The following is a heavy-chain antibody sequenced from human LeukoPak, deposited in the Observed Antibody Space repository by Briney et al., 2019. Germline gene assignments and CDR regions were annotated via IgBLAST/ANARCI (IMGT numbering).Heavy chain of an antibody. CDR2: INQDGSEE. V-gene: IGHV3-7*03. CDR1: GFPFSSHW. Sequence: GGSLRLSCAASGFPFSSHWVSWFRQSPGKGLEWVAHINQDGSEEYYVDSVKGRFTISRDNARNSQFLQMNSLRSEDTAFYHCARDRCSSTSCYNTPNWFDPWGQGTLVTVSS. J-gene: IGHJ5*02. CDR3: ARDRCSSTSCYNTPNWFDP. D-gene: IGHD2-2*02.